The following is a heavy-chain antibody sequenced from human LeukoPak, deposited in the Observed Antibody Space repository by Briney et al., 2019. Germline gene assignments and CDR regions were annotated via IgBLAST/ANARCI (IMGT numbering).Heavy chain of an antibody. CDR2: INHSGST. CDR1: GGSFSGYY. CDR3: ARSSLPVVPAASRLSPDAGHWFDP. V-gene: IGHV4-34*01. D-gene: IGHD2-2*01. Sequence: SETLSLTCAVYGGSFSGYYWSWIRQPPGKGLEWIGEINHSGSTNYNPSLKSRVTISVDTSKNQFSLKLSSVTAADTAVYYCARSSLPVVPAASRLSPDAGHWFDPWGQGTLVTVSS. J-gene: IGHJ5*02.